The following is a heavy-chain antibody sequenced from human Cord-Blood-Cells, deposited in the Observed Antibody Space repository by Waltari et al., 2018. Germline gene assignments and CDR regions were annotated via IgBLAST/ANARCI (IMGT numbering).Heavy chain of an antibody. CDR3: AREQGGYYFDY. V-gene: IGHV3-21*01. D-gene: IGHD3-16*01. CDR1: GFRCSTLG. CDR2: ISSSSSYI. J-gene: IGHJ4*02. Sequence: VQRVRPGGGRLKLGGPLNAPGPAPGFRCSTLGMNWSRQAPGNVLVLVSSISSSSSYIYYADSVKGRFTISRDNAKNSLYLQMNSLRAEDTAVYYCAREQGGYYFDYWGQGTLVTVSS.